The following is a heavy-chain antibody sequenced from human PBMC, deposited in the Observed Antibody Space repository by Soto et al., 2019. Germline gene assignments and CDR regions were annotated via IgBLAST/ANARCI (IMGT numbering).Heavy chain of an antibody. V-gene: IGHV3-9*01. CDR2: ISWNSGSI. D-gene: IGHD3-3*01. CDR1: GFTFDDYA. CDR3: AKDRYYDFWSGYLLDY. Sequence: PGGSLRLSCAASGFTFDDYAMHWVRQAPGKGLEWVSGISWNSGSIGYADSVKGRFTISRDDAKNSLYLQMNSLRAEDTALYYCAKDRYYDFWSGYLLDYWGQGTLVTVSS. J-gene: IGHJ4*02.